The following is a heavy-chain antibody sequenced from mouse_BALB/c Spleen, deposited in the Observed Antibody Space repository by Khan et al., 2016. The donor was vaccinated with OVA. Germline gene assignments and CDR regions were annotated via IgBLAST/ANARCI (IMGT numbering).Heavy chain of an antibody. D-gene: IGHD1-1*01. J-gene: IGHJ3*01. CDR3: ARELRVGGFAY. Sequence: VELKQSGPGLVAPSQSLSITCTVSGFSLTGYGVNWVRQPPGKGLEWLGMIWGDGSTDYNSALKSRLSISKDNSKSQVFLKMNSLQTDDTARYDWARELRVGGFAYWGQGTLVTVSA. CDR1: GFSLTGYG. V-gene: IGHV2-6-7*01. CDR2: IWGDGST.